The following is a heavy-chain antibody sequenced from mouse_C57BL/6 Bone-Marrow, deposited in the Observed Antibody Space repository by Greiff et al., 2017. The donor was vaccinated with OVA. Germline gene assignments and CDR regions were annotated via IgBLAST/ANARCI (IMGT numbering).Heavy chain of an antibody. D-gene: IGHD4-1*01. Sequence: EVQRVESEGGLVQPGSSMKLSCTASGFTFSDYYMAWVRQVPEKGLEWVANINYDGSSTYYLDSLKSRFIISRDNAKNILYLQMSSLKSEDTATYYCARDELGLWYFDVWGTRTTVTVSS. CDR1: GFTFSDYY. CDR3: ARDELGLWYFDV. V-gene: IGHV5-16*01. CDR2: INYDGSST. J-gene: IGHJ1*03.